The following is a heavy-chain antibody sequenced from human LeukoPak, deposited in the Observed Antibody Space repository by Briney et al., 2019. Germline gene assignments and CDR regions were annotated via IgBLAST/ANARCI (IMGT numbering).Heavy chain of an antibody. CDR1: GYTFTSYY. Sequence: GASVKVPCKASGYTFTSYYMHWVRQAPGQGLEWMGIINPSGGSTSYAQKFQGRVTMTRDMSTSTVYMELSSLRSEDTAVYYCARSRTVPATPGYWGQGTLVTVSS. D-gene: IGHD2-2*01. J-gene: IGHJ4*02. CDR3: ARSRTVPATPGY. V-gene: IGHV1-46*01. CDR2: INPSGGST.